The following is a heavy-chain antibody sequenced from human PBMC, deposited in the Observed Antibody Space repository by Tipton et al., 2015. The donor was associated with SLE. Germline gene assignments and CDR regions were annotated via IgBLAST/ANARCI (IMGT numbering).Heavy chain of an antibody. CDR3: AGGVPGTGFDY. CDR1: GGSISSGTDY. J-gene: IGHJ4*02. CDR2: IYTSGRT. Sequence: TLSLTCTVSGGSISSGTDYWSWIRQPAGKGLEWIGHIYTSGRTNYNPPLKSRVTISADTSNNQFSLKLSSVTATDTAVYYCAGGVPGTGFDYWGQGTLVTVSS. V-gene: IGHV4-61*09. D-gene: IGHD3-10*01.